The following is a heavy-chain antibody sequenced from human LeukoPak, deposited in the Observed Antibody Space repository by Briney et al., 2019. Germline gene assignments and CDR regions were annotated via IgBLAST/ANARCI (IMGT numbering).Heavy chain of an antibody. CDR3: TTYVGATAY. CDR2: IKTKTDDGAT. V-gene: IGHV3-15*01. CDR1: GFTFSNSR. D-gene: IGHD1-26*01. J-gene: IGHJ4*02. Sequence: KPGGSLRLSCAASGFTFSNSRMDWVRQAPGKGLEWVGRIKTKTDDGATDYSAPVKARFTISRDDSKTTLYLQMNGLKTEDTAIYYCTTYVGATAYWGQGPLVTVSS.